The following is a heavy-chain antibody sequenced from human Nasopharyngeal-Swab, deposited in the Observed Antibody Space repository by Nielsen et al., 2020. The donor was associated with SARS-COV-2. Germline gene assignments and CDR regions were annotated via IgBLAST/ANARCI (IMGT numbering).Heavy chain of an antibody. V-gene: IGHV2-5*02. D-gene: IGHD6-13*01. J-gene: IGHJ4*02. CDR2: IYWDDDK. CDR1: GFSLSTSGVG. CDR3: ARRIAATGYINFDY. Sequence: SGPTLVKPTQTLTLTCTFSGFSLSTSGVGVGWIRQPPGKALEWLALIYWDDDKRYSPSLKSRLTITKDTSKNQVVLTMTNMDPVDTATYYCARRIAATGYINFDYWGQGTLVTVSS.